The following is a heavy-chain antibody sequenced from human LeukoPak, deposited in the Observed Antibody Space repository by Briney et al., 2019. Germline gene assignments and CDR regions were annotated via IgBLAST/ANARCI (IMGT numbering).Heavy chain of an antibody. V-gene: IGHV1-69*04. CDR3: ARVGISGSATAFDY. D-gene: IGHD1-20*01. CDR1: GGTFSSYA. J-gene: IGHJ4*02. CDR2: IIPILGIA. Sequence: SVKVSCKASGGTFSSYAISWVRQAPGQGLEWMGRIIPILGIANYAQKFQGRVTIAADTSTSTAYMELRSLRSDDTAVYYCARVGISGSATAFDYWGQGTLVTVSS.